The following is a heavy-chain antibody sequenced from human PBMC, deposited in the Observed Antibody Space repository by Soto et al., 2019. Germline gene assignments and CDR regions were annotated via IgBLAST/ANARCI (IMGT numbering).Heavy chain of an antibody. CDR2: IWYDGSNK. Sequence: QVQLVESGGGVVQPGRSLRLSCAASGFTYSSYGMHWVRQAPGKGLEWVAVIWYDGSNKYYADSVKGRFTISRDNSKNTLYLQMNSLRAEDTAVYYCARLMMGAFDIWGQGTMVTVSS. CDR3: ARLMMGAFDI. V-gene: IGHV3-33*01. J-gene: IGHJ3*02. CDR1: GFTYSSYG. D-gene: IGHD3-16*01.